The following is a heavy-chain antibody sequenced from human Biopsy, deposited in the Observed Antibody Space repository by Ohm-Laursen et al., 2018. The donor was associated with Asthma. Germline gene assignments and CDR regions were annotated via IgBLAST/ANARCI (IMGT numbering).Heavy chain of an antibody. CDR2: IYYSGTT. D-gene: IGHD6-13*01. Sequence: SETLSLPWRLSSGSGGYMRSGNYYWGWIRQPPGKGLEWIGSIYYSGTTYYNPSLESRVIVSADTSKNQFSLKLSSVTAADTAVYYCVRGSSSWHHGPFHYYYGLDVWGQGTTATVSS. CDR1: GGYMRSGNYY. V-gene: IGHV4-39*01. CDR3: VRGSSSWHHGPFHYYYGLDV. J-gene: IGHJ6*02.